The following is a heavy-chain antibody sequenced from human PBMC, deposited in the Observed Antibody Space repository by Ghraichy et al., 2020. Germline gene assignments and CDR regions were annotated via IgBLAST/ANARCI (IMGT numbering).Heavy chain of an antibody. CDR1: GFTVSSYY. D-gene: IGHD6-13*01. Sequence: GGSLRLSCAASGFTVSSYYMSWVRQAPGKGLEWVSVVYTTGTTYYADSVKGRFTISRDNSKNTLYLQMNSLRAEDTAVSYCATRIVVAGTVGWGLGYWGQGTLVTVSS. CDR3: ATRIVVAGTVGWGLGY. CDR2: VYTTGTT. V-gene: IGHV3-53*01. J-gene: IGHJ4*02.